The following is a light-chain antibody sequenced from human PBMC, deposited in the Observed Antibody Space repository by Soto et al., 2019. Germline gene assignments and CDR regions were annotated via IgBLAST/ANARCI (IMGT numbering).Light chain of an antibody. V-gene: IGLV2-8*01. J-gene: IGLJ1*01. CDR2: EVT. CDR1: RRDVGGYNY. CDR3: SSYVGNDVFV. Sequence: QSVLTQPPSASGSPGQSVRISCTGTRRDVGGYNYVAWYQQHPGKAPKLIIYEVTKRPSGVPDRFSGSKSGNTASLTVSGLQAEDEDDYYCSSYVGNDVFVFGTGTKLTVL.